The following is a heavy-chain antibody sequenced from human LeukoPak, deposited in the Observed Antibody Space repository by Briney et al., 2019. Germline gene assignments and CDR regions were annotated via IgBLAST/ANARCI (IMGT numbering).Heavy chain of an antibody. D-gene: IGHD6-13*01. CDR1: GFTFSTYI. CDR2: ISYDGSNT. Sequence: GRSLRLSCAASGFTFSTYIMHWVRQAPGKGLEWVAVISYDGSNTYYADSVKGRFTISRDNSKNTLYLQMNSLRAEDTAVYYCARDSRIAATGDAFDIWGQGTMVTVSS. J-gene: IGHJ3*02. V-gene: IGHV3-30-3*01. CDR3: ARDSRIAATGDAFDI.